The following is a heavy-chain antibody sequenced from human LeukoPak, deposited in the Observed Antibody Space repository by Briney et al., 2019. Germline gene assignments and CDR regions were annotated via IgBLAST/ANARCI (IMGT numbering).Heavy chain of an antibody. CDR3: VVMDSSWYPFDY. J-gene: IGHJ4*02. CDR1: GWSCSGYY. V-gene: IGHV4-34*01. CDR2: INHSGST. D-gene: IGHD6-13*01. Sequence: SETLSLNCAVYGWSCSGYYWSWLRPPPGQGLEWFGEINHSGSTNYNPSLKSRVTISVDTSKNQFSLMLSSVTAADTAVYYCVVMDSSWYPFDYWGQGTLVTVSS.